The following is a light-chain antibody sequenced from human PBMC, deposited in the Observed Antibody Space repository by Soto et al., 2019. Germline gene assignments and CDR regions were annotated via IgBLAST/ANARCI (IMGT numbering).Light chain of an antibody. CDR1: SSNIGAGYD. Sequence: SVLTQPPSVSGPPGQRVTISCTGSSSNIGAGYDVHWYQQLPGTAPKLLIYGNSNRPSGVPDRFSGSKSGTSASLAITGLQAEDEADYYCQSYDSSLSGSVFGGGTKVTVL. V-gene: IGLV1-40*01. CDR2: GNS. CDR3: QSYDSSLSGSV. J-gene: IGLJ3*02.